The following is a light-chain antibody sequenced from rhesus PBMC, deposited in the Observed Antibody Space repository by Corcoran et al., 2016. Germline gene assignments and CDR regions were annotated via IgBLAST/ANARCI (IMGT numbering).Light chain of an antibody. CDR3: LQHYRYPFT. V-gene: IGKV1-28*01. CDR2: AAS. CDR1: QAISTY. J-gene: IGKJ3*01. Sequence: DIQMTQSPSSLSASVGDTVTITCRASQAISTYLNWFQQKPGKAPKLLIYAASTLESGVQSRFSGSGSGTEFTLTISSMQPEDVVAYYCLQHYRYPFTFGPGTKLDIE.